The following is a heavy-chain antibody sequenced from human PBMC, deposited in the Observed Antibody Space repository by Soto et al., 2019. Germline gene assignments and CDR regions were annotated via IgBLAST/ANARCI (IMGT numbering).Heavy chain of an antibody. Sequence: QVQVVQSGDEVKKPRASVRVSCKASGYTFTNYGFSWVRQAPGQGLEWMGWISGYNGNTKYAAKVQGRVTMTTVTATSAAHMELRSLRSDDTAVYYCAREGQAPYYYYGMDVWGQGTAVTVSS. CDR2: ISGYNGNT. CDR1: GYTFTNYG. CDR3: AREGQAPYYYYGMDV. V-gene: IGHV1-18*01. J-gene: IGHJ6*02.